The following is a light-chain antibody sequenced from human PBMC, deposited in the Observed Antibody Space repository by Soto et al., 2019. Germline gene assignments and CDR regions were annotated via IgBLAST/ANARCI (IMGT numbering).Light chain of an antibody. J-gene: IGLJ2*01. V-gene: IGLV2-8*01. CDR2: EVT. Sequence: QSVLTQPPSASGSPGQSVAISCTGTSSDVGSSVFVSWYQQHPGKAPKLMIYEVTQRPSGVPDRFSGSKSGNTASLTVSGLQVEDVADYYCSLYAGGNNVIFGGGTKLTVL. CDR1: SSDVGSSVF. CDR3: SLYAGGNNVI.